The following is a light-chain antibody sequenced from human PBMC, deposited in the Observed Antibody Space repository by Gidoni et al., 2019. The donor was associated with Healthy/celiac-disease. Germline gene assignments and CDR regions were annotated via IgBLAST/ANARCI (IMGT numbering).Light chain of an antibody. CDR2: GAS. J-gene: IGKJ4*01. CDR1: QSVSSN. Sequence: EIVMTQSPATLSVSPGERATLSCRASQSVSSNLVWYQQKPGQAPRLLINGASTRAAGIPARISSGRSGAEYTIIISSLQYEDFAVYYCQQYNNWPPLTFGGGTKVEIK. CDR3: QQYNNWPPLT. V-gene: IGKV3-15*01.